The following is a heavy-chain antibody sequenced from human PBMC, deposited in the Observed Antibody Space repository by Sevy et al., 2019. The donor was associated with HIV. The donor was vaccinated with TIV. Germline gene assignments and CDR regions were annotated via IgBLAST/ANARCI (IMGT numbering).Heavy chain of an antibody. D-gene: IGHD6-13*01. V-gene: IGHV3-15*01. Sequence: GGSLRLSCAASGFTFSNAWMSWVRQAPGKGLEWVGRIKGKIYDGTIDYEAPVKGRLGISREDSKNTLYLQMNSLKTEDTAVYYCTTASWSQEDYYNYWGQGTLVTVSS. J-gene: IGHJ4*02. CDR2: IKGKIYDGTI. CDR3: TTASWSQEDYYNY. CDR1: GFTFSNAW.